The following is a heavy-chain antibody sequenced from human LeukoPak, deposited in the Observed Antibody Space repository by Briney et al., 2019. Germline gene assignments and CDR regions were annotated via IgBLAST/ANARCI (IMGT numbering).Heavy chain of an antibody. CDR3: ARAAGWFDP. J-gene: IGHJ5*02. CDR2: IKEDGSKK. Sequence: GGSLRLSCAASGFTFSGHWMTWVRQAPGKGLEWVANIKEDGSKKNYVDSLKGRFTISRDNAKASLYLQMNSLRAEDTAIYYCARAAGWFDPWGQGTLVTVSS. CDR1: GFTFSGHW. V-gene: IGHV3-7*03.